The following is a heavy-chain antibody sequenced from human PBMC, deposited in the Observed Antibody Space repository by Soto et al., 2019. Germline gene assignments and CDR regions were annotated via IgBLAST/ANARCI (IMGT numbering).Heavy chain of an antibody. V-gene: IGHV4-30-4*01. D-gene: IGHD5-12*01. CDR2: IYYSGST. J-gene: IGHJ5*02. Sequence: SETLSLTCTVSGGSISSGDYYWSWIRQPPGKGLEWIGYIYYSGSTYYNPSLKSRVTISVDTSKNQFSLKLSSVTAADTAVYYCARRSGYDFAWFDTWGPATLVTVSS. CDR3: ARRSGYDFAWFDT. CDR1: GGSISSGDYY.